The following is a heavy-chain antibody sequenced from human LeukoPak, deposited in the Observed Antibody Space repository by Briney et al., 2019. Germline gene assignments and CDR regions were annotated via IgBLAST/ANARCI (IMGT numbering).Heavy chain of an antibody. D-gene: IGHD3-22*01. J-gene: IGHJ4*02. Sequence: SETLSLTCTVSGGSISNYYWSWIRQPPGKGLEWIGYIYYSGSTSYTPSLKSRVTISVDTSKNQFSLKLSSVTAADTAVYYCARSRPRNYFDDSGQDHFDSWGQGTLVTVSS. V-gene: IGHV4-59*08. CDR2: IYYSGST. CDR3: ARSRPRNYFDDSGQDHFDS. CDR1: GGSISNYY.